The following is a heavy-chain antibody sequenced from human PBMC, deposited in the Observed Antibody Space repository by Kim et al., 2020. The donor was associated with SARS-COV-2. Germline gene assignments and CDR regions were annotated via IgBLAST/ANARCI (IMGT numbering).Heavy chain of an antibody. CDR2: ISGSGGST. J-gene: IGHJ6*02. V-gene: IGHV3-23*01. Sequence: GGSLRLSCAASGFTFSSYAMSWVRQAPGKGLEWVSAISGSGGSTYYADSVKGRFTISRDNSKNTLYLQMNSLRAEDTAVYYCAKCPDNELRYFDWPVYYYCGMDVWGQGTTVTGSS. CDR1: GFTFSSYA. D-gene: IGHD3-9*01. CDR3: AKCPDNELRYFDWPVYYYCGMDV.